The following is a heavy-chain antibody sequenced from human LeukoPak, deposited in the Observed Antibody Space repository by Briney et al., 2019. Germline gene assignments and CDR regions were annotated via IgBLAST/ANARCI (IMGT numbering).Heavy chain of an antibody. J-gene: IGHJ1*01. CDR2: INQSGST. V-gene: IGHV4-34*01. Sequence: GSLRLSCAASGFTFSSYAMSWVRQPPGKGLEWIGEINQSGSTNYNPSLKSRTTMSVDTSKNHFSLKLTSVTAADSAVYYCARRFVHRGFYFQYWGQGTLVTVSS. CDR1: GFTFSSYA. D-gene: IGHD2-15*01. CDR3: ARRFVHRGFYFQY.